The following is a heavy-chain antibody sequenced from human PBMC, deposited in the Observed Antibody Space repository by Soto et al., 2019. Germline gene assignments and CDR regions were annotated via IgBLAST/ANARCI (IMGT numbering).Heavy chain of an antibody. Sequence: QVQLVESGGGVVQPGRSLRLSCAASGFTFSSYGMHWVRQAPGKGLEWVAVISYDGSNKYYADSVKGRFTIPRDNSKNTLYLQMNSLRAEDTAVYYCAKPRSRSWDDAFDLWGQGTMVTVSS. D-gene: IGHD6-13*01. J-gene: IGHJ3*01. CDR1: GFTFSSYG. V-gene: IGHV3-30*18. CDR2: ISYDGSNK. CDR3: AKPRSRSWDDAFDL.